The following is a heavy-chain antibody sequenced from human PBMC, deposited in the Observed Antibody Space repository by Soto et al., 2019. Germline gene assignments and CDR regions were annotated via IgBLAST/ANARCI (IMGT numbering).Heavy chain of an antibody. Sequence: EVQLVESGGGLVHPGRSLRLSCAASGFTFDDYAMHWVRQAPGKGLEWVSSISWNSGDIGYADSVKGRFTISRDNAKNSLYLQMNSLRAEDTALYYCAKGNFAYYYYYMDVWDKGTTVTVSS. CDR1: GFTFDDYA. V-gene: IGHV3-9*01. CDR3: AKGNFAYYYYYMDV. J-gene: IGHJ6*03. CDR2: ISWNSGDI.